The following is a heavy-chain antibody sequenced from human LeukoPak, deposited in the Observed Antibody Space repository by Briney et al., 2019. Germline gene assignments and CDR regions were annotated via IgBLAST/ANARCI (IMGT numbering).Heavy chain of an antibody. CDR1: GFTFSSYA. Sequence: GGSLRLSCAASGFTFSSYAMHWVRQAPGKGLEWVTVISYDGSNEYYADSVKGRFTISRDNSKNTLYLQMNSLRAEDTAVYYCAKVADYYYYYYMDVWGKGTTVTVSS. V-gene: IGHV3-30-3*01. CDR3: AKVADYYYYYYMDV. J-gene: IGHJ6*03. CDR2: ISYDGSNE.